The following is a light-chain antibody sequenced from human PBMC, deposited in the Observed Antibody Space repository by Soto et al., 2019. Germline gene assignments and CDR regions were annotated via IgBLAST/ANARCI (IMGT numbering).Light chain of an antibody. CDR3: QQYGSSPT. CDR1: QSVSSSY. J-gene: IGKJ5*01. CDR2: GAS. V-gene: IGKV3-20*01. Sequence: EIVLTQSPGTLSLSPGERATLSCRASQSVSSSYLAWYQQKPGQAPILLIYGASTRATGIPDRFHGSGSGTDFTLTISRLEPEYCAVYYCQQYGSSPTFGQGTRLEI.